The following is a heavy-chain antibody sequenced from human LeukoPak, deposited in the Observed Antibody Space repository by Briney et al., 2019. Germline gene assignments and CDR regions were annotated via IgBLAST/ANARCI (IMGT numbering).Heavy chain of an antibody. Sequence: QTLSLTCAISGDSVSSNSAAWTWIRQSPSRGLEWLGRTYYRSKWYSDYALSVRGRIIINPDTSKNQFSLQLDSVTPDDAAVYYCAKYSSNWYIDYWGQGTLVTVSS. CDR3: AKYSSNWYIDY. D-gene: IGHD6-13*01. V-gene: IGHV6-1*01. J-gene: IGHJ4*02. CDR1: GDSVSSNSAA. CDR2: TYYRSKWYS.